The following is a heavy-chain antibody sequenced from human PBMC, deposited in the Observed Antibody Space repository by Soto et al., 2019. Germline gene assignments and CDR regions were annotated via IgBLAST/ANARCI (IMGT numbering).Heavy chain of an antibody. V-gene: IGHV3-23*01. CDR2: ISASGGST. J-gene: IGHJ4*02. Sequence: GGSLRLSCVASGFSITSFAMSWVRQAPGKGLEWASAISASGGSTYADSVKGRFTISRDNSKNTLYLRMNSLRVEDTAVYYCAKVLSSGSYSGALEYWGQGALVTVSS. CDR1: GFSITSFA. D-gene: IGHD1-26*01. CDR3: AKVLSSGSYSGALEY.